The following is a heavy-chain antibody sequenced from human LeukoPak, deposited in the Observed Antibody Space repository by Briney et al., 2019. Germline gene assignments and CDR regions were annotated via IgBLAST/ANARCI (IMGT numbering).Heavy chain of an antibody. CDR2: IWPADSDT. CDR1: GYSFTSYW. J-gene: IGHJ6*03. CDR3: ARQCCGSYYPMDV. V-gene: IGHV5-51*01. D-gene: IGHD1-26*01. Sequence: GESLKISCKGSGYSFTSYWIGWVRQMPGKGLEWMGIIWPADSDTRYSPSFQGQVTISADKSIGTAYLQWSSLKASDTAIYYCARQCCGSYYPMDVWGKGTTVTVSS.